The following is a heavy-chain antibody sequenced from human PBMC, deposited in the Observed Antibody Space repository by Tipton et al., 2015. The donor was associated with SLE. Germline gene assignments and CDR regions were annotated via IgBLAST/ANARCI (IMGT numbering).Heavy chain of an antibody. CDR3: ARESGNWDLDD. J-gene: IGHJ4*02. Sequence: GSLRLSCAVSGFRFSDFAMSWVRQAPGKGLEWVSSISSSSRYIYYADSVKGRFTISRDNAKNSLFLQMNSLRGEDTAVYYCARESGNWDLDDWGQGTLVTVSS. CDR2: ISSSSRYI. D-gene: IGHD7-27*01. CDR1: GFRFSDFA. V-gene: IGHV3-21*03.